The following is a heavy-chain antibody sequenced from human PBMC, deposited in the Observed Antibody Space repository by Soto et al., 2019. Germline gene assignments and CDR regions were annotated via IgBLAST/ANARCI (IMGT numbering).Heavy chain of an antibody. D-gene: IGHD3-22*01. V-gene: IGHV1-69*12. CDR1: GGTFSSYA. CDR2: IIPIFDSA. CDR3: AGHSSGVPGYFYGMDV. Sequence: QVQLVQSGAEVKKPGSSVKVSCKASGGTFSSYAISWVRQAPGQGLEVMGGIIPIFDSADYAQKVQGRVTITAAESPNTAYMELSSLRSEDTAVYYCAGHSSGVPGYFYGMDVWGQGTTVTVSS. J-gene: IGHJ6*02.